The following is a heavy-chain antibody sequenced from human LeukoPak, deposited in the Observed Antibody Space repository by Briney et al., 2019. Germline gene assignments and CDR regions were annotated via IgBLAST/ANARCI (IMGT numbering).Heavy chain of an antibody. Sequence: SVKVSCKASGGTFSSYAISWVRQAPGQGLEWMGRIIPIFGTANYAQKFQGRVTITTDESTSTAYMELSSLRSEDTAVHYCARDRYDSSGYYPRPGDYWGQGTLVTVSS. J-gene: IGHJ4*02. D-gene: IGHD3-22*01. CDR2: IIPIFGTA. CDR1: GGTFSSYA. V-gene: IGHV1-69*05. CDR3: ARDRYDSSGYYPRPGDY.